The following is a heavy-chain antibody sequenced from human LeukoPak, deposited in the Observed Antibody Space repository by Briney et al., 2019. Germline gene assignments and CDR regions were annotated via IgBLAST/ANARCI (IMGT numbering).Heavy chain of an antibody. CDR1: GYTFTSYY. J-gene: IGHJ4*02. D-gene: IGHD6-13*01. CDR3: ARGRNEQQLVNPLFDY. V-gene: IGHV1-46*01. Sequence: ASVKVSCKASGYTFTSYYMHWVRQAPGQGLEWMGIINPSGGSTSYAQKFQGRVTITADESTSTAYMELSSLRSEDTAVYYCARGRNEQQLVNPLFDYWGQGTLVTVSS. CDR2: INPSGGST.